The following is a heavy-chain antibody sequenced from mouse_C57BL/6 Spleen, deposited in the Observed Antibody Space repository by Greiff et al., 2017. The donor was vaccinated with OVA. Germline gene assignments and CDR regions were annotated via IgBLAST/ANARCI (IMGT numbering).Heavy chain of an antibody. D-gene: IGHD1-1*01. CDR1: GYTFTDYY. J-gene: IGHJ3*01. CDR3: ARDYGSSRAWFAY. CDR2: IYPGSGNT. V-gene: IGHV1-76*01. Sequence: QVQLQQSGAELVRPGASVKLSCKASGYTFTDYYINWVKQRPGQGLEWIARIYPGSGNTYYNEKFKGKATLTAEKSSSTAYMQLSSLTSEDSAVYFCARDYGSSRAWFAYWGQGTLVTVSA.